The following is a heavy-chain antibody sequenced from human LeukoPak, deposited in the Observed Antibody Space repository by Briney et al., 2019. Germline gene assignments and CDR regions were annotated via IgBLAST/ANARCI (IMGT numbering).Heavy chain of an antibody. CDR1: GFTFSSYS. CDR2: ISSSSSYI. Sequence: GGSLRLSCAASGFTFSSYSMNWVRQAPGKGLEWVSSISSSSSYIYYAYSVKGRFTISRDNAKNSLYLQMNSLRAEDTAVYYCARDRGHCSSTSCYTFGFDPWGQGTLVTVSS. CDR3: ARDRGHCSSTSCYTFGFDP. J-gene: IGHJ5*02. V-gene: IGHV3-21*01. D-gene: IGHD2-2*02.